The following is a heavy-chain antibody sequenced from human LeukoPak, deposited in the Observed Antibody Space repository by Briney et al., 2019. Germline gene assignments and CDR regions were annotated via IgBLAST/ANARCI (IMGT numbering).Heavy chain of an antibody. J-gene: IGHJ4*02. CDR3: ARSPYYYDSSGYSPGDY. CDR2: IYYSGST. Sequence: SETLSLTCAVYGGSFSGYYWSWIRQPPGKGLEWIGYIYYSGSTNYNPSLKSRVTISVDTSKNQFSLKLSSVTAADTAVYYCARSPYYYDSSGYSPGDYWGQGTLVTVSA. D-gene: IGHD3-22*01. V-gene: IGHV4-59*01. CDR1: GGSFSGYY.